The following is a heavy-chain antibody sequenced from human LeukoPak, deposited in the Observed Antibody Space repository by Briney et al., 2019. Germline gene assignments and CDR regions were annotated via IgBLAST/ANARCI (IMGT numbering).Heavy chain of an antibody. CDR1: RFTFGSSW. J-gene: IGHJ6*03. CDR3: ARGYYYYYMDV. V-gene: IGHV3-7*03. Sequence: GGSLRLSCAASRFTFGSSWMSWVRQAPGKGLEWVANIKQDGSEKYYVDSVKGRFTISRDNAKNSLYLQMNSLRAEDTAVYYCARGYYYYYMDVWGKGTTVTISS. CDR2: IKQDGSEK.